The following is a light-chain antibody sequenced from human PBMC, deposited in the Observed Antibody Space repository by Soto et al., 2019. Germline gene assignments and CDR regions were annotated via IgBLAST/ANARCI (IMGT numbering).Light chain of an antibody. Sequence: EIMITHSPATLSVYPGERATLSFRASQSVSSNLAWYQQKPGQAPRLLIYGASNRATGIPDRFSGSGSGTDFTLTISRLEPEDFAVYYCQQYGSSGTFGHGTKVDIK. V-gene: IGKV3-20*01. J-gene: IGKJ1*01. CDR1: QSVSSN. CDR2: GAS. CDR3: QQYGSSGT.